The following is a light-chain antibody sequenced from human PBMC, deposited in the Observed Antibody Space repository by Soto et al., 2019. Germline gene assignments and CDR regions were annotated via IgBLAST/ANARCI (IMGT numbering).Light chain of an antibody. CDR1: QTVRDN. J-gene: IGKJ1*01. CDR3: QQYNNWPRT. V-gene: IGKV3-15*01. Sequence: EVVMTQSPATLSVSPGERATLSCRASQTVRDNLGWYQQKPGQPPRLLIHGATTRATGIPTRFSGSGSGTEFTLTISSLQSEDFAVYYCQQYNNWPRTFGQGTKVDI. CDR2: GAT.